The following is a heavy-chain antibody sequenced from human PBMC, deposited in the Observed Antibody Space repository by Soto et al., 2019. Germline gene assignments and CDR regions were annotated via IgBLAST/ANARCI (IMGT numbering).Heavy chain of an antibody. CDR3: AKDLPSGGYVRWFDS. Sequence: QLLESGGGLVQPGGSLRLSCAASGFTFTNYAMSWVRQAPGKGLEWVSSISNGGHSTYYADSVKGRFTVSRDNSKNTLYLQMNSLRVEDTAVYYCAKDLPSGGYVRWFDSWGKGTLVTVSS. CDR2: ISNGGHST. D-gene: IGHD5-12*01. J-gene: IGHJ5*01. V-gene: IGHV3-23*01. CDR1: GFTFTNYA.